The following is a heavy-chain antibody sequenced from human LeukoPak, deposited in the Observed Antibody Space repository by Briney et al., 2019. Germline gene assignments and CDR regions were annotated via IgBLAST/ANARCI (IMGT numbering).Heavy chain of an antibody. D-gene: IGHD3-10*01. CDR1: GFTFTDYW. CDR2: INGDGSGT. Sequence: PGRSLRLSCAASGFTFTDYWMHWVRQAPGKWLVWVSRINGDGSGTSYADSVKGRFTISRDNAKNTVYLQMNSLRAEDTAVYYCTRDLYGIDYWGQGTLVTVSS. V-gene: IGHV3-74*01. J-gene: IGHJ4*02. CDR3: TRDLYGIDY.